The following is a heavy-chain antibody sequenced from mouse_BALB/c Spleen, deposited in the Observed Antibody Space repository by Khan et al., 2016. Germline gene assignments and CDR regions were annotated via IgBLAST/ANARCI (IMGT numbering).Heavy chain of an antibody. CDR3: VGYDYYY. Sequence: EVQLVESGGGLVQPKGSLKLSCAASGFTFNTYAMNWVRQAPGKGLEWVARIKSKTNNYATYYADSVKDRFTISRDDSQGMLYLQMNNLTTEDTAMYYCVGYDYYYWGQGTSVTVSS. J-gene: IGHJ4*01. CDR2: IKSKTNNYAT. CDR1: GFTFNTYA. D-gene: IGHD2-4*01. V-gene: IGHV10-1*02.